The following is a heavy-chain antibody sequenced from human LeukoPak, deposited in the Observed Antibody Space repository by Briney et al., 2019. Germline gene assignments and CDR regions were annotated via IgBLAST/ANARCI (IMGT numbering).Heavy chain of an antibody. CDR3: ARHPQPFDY. J-gene: IGHJ4*02. Sequence: SETLSLTCTVSGGSISSSSYYWGWLRQPPGKGLEWIGSIYYSGSTYYNPSLKSRVTISVDTSKNQFSLKLSSVTAADTAVYYCARHPQPFDYWGQGTLVTVSS. CDR1: GGSISSSSYY. CDR2: IYYSGST. V-gene: IGHV4-39*01. D-gene: IGHD5-18*01.